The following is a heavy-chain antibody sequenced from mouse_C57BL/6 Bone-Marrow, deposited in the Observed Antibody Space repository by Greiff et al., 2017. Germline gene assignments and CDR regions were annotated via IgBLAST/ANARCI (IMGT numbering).Heavy chain of an antibody. Sequence: QVQLQQSGAELVKPGASVKMSCKASGYTFTSYWITWVKQRPGQGLEWIGDIYPGSGSTNYNEKFKSKATLTVDTSSSTAYMQLSSLTSEDSAVYYCARSGYYGYYVEWYFDVWGTGTTVTVSS. CDR3: ARSGYYGYYVEWYFDV. V-gene: IGHV1-55*01. D-gene: IGHD2-3*01. CDR1: GYTFTSYW. J-gene: IGHJ1*03. CDR2: IYPGSGST.